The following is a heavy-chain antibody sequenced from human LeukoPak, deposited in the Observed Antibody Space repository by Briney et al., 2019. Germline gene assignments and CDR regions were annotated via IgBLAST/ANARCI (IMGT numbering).Heavy chain of an antibody. D-gene: IGHD6-19*01. CDR3: AKLPGLGSGSSRGTFDI. Sequence: GGSLRLSCAASGFSFSSYGMHWVRQAPGKGLEWVAVISYDGNNKDYVDSVKGRFIISRDNSKNTLYLQMNSLRAEDTAVYYCAKLPGLGSGSSRGTFDIWGQGTMVTVSS. CDR2: ISYDGNNK. CDR1: GFSFSSYG. V-gene: IGHV3-30*18. J-gene: IGHJ3*02.